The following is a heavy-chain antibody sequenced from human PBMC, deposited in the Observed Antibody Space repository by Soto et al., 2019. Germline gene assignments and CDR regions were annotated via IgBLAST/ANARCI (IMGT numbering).Heavy chain of an antibody. CDR3: ARGDTRPFDY. Sequence: SETLSLTCTVSGGSISSGGYYWSWIRQHPGKGLEWIGYIYYSGSTYYNPSLKSRVTISVDTSKNQFSLKLSSVTAADTAVYYCARGDTRPFDYWGQGTLVTVSS. CDR1: GGSISSGGYY. J-gene: IGHJ4*02. D-gene: IGHD2-2*01. CDR2: IYYSGST. V-gene: IGHV4-31*03.